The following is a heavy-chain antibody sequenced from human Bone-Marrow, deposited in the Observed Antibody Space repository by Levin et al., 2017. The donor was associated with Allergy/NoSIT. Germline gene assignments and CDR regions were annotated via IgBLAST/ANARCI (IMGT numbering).Heavy chain of an antibody. D-gene: IGHD4-17*01. CDR1: GFTVSINH. CDR2: MYSGSGI. CDR3: ARVIRDYGDYKGYYFDY. J-gene: IGHJ4*02. Sequence: GESLKISCAASGFTVSINHMSWVRQAPGKGLEWVSGMYSGSGIYYADSVKGRFTFSSDNSKNTVYLQMDSLRAEDTAVYYCARVIRDYGDYKGYYFDYWGQGSLVTVSS. V-gene: IGHV3-53*01.